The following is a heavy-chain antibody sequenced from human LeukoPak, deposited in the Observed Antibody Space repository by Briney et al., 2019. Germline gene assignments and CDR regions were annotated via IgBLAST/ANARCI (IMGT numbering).Heavy chain of an antibody. D-gene: IGHD3-9*01. CDR1: GFTFSTYA. V-gene: IGHV3-23*01. CDR2: ISGSGDTS. Sequence: PGGSLRLSCAASGFTFSTYAMSWVRQAPGKGLEWVSSISGSGDTSYYADSVKGQFIISRDNSKSTLYLQMNSLRVDDTAVYYCARDSNLLTGYCDSWGQGALVTVSS. J-gene: IGHJ4*02. CDR3: ARDSNLLTGYCDS.